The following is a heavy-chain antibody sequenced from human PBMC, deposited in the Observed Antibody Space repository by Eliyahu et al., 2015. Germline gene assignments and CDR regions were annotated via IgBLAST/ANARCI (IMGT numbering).Heavy chain of an antibody. J-gene: IGHJ5*02. CDR3: AKDWAVRRGSSPNGWFDP. CDR2: ISGSGGST. CDR1: GFTXSXXX. V-gene: IGHV3-23*04. D-gene: IGHD6-13*01. Sequence: EVQLVESGGGLVQPGGSLRLSCAASGFTXSXXXRSWVRXAPWKGLGGVSAISGSGGSTYYADSVKGRFTISRDNSKNTLYLQMNSLRAEDTAVYYCAKDWAVRRGSSPNGWFDPWGQGTLVTVSS.